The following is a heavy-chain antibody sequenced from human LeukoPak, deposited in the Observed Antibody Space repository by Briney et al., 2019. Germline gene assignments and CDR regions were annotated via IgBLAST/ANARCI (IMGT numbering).Heavy chain of an antibody. V-gene: IGHV3-66*01. Sequence: GSLRLSCAASGLTISNNFMGWVRQAPGKGLEWVSLIYSGGSTYSADSVKGRFTISRDNSKNTLHLQMNSLRAEDTAVYYCARDTDYYGSGRHGYFDHWGQGTLVAVSS. D-gene: IGHD3-10*01. J-gene: IGHJ1*01. CDR3: ARDTDYYGSGRHGYFDH. CDR1: GLTISNNF. CDR2: IYSGGST.